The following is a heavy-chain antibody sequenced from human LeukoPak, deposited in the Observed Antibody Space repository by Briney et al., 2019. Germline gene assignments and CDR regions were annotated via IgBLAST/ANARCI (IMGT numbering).Heavy chain of an antibody. CDR1: GFTFNSYA. Sequence: GGSLRLSCAASGFTFNSYAMYWVRQAPGKGLEWVSVIYSGGSTYYADSVKGRFTISRDNSKNTLYLQMNSLRAEDTAVYYCARDGSAVAGQAIDYWGQGTLVTVSS. CDR2: IYSGGST. CDR3: ARDGSAVAGQAIDY. D-gene: IGHD6-19*01. J-gene: IGHJ4*02. V-gene: IGHV3-66*01.